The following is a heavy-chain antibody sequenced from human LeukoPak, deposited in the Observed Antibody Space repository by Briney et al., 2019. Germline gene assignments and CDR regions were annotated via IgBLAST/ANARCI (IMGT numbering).Heavy chain of an antibody. J-gene: IGHJ5*02. V-gene: IGHV4-34*01. D-gene: IGHD6-19*01. CDR2: INHSGST. CDR3: AAHRASGWYFGEFDP. CDR1: GGSFSGYY. Sequence: SETLSLTCAVYGGSFSGYYWSWIRQPPGKGLEWIGEINHSGSTNYNPSLKSRVTISVDTSKNQFSLKLSSVTAADTAVYYCAAHRASGWYFGEFDPWGQGTLVTVSS.